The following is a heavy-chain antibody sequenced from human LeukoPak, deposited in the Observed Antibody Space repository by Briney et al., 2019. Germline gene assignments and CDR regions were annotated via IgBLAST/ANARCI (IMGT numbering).Heavy chain of an antibody. D-gene: IGHD2-15*01. V-gene: IGHV4-39*01. CDR3: ARQGGKGGSDY. CDR1: GGSISSSSYY. Sequence: SKTLSLTCTVSGGSISSSSYYWGWIRQPPGKGLEWIGSIYYSGSTYYNPSLKSRVTISVDTSKNQFSLKLSSVTAADTAVYYCARQGGKGGSDYWGQGTLVTVSS. J-gene: IGHJ4*02. CDR2: IYYSGST.